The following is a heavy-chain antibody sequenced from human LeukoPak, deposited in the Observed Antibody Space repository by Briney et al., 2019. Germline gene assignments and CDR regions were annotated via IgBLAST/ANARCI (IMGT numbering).Heavy chain of an antibody. D-gene: IGHD1-26*01. Sequence: GGSLRLSCAASGFTFSSYAMSWVRQAPGKGLEWVSGISGSGGSTYYADSVKGRFTISRDKSKNTLYLQMNSLRAEDTAVYYCARAVYSGSYHVGESDYWGQGTLVTVS. CDR1: GFTFSSYA. CDR2: ISGSGGST. V-gene: IGHV3-23*01. J-gene: IGHJ4*02. CDR3: ARAVYSGSYHVGESDY.